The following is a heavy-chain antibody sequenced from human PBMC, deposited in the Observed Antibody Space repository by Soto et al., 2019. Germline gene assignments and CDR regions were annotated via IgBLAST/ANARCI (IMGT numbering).Heavy chain of an antibody. CDR1: GGTFSSYA. D-gene: IGHD3-22*01. CDR3: ASPTYYYDSSGYYYWYFDL. J-gene: IGHJ2*01. CDR2: IIPIFGTA. Sequence: GXSVKVSCKGSGGTFSSYAISWVRQAPGQGLEWMGGIIPIFGTANYAQKFQGRVTITADESTSTAYMELSSLRSEDTAVYYCASPTYYYDSSGYYYWYFDLWGRGTLVTVSS. V-gene: IGHV1-69*13.